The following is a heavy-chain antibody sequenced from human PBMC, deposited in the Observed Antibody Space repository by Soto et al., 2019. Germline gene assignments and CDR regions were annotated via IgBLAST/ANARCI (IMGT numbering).Heavy chain of an antibody. CDR3: ARYDYGDLDY. CDR2: IKQDASVK. D-gene: IGHD4-17*01. J-gene: IGHJ4*02. Sequence: PGGSLRLSCTSSVFTFGSPWMSWVRQAPGKGLEWVASIKQDASVKHYVDAVKGRFTIPRDNAMYSLYLQMNSLKTEDTAVYYCARYDYGDLDYWGQGTLVTVSS. CDR1: VFTFGSPW. V-gene: IGHV3-7*03.